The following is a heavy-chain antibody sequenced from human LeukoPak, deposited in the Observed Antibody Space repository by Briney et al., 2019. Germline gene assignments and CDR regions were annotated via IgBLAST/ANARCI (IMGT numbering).Heavy chain of an antibody. CDR3: ARDLGYDFYPDY. CDR1: GFTFSSYA. J-gene: IGHJ4*02. V-gene: IGHV3-30*01. Sequence: GRSLRLSCAASGFTFSSYAMHWVRQAPGKGLEWVAVISYDGSNKYYADSVKGRFTISRDNSKNTLYLQMNSLRAEDTAVYYCARDLGYDFYPDYWGQGTLVTASS. D-gene: IGHD3-3*01. CDR2: ISYDGSNK.